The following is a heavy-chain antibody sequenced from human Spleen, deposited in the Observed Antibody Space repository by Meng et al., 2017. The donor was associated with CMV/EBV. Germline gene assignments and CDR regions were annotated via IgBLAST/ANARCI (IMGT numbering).Heavy chain of an antibody. Sequence: ASVKVSCKASGGTFSSSSLMWVRQAPGQGLEWMGWINPNSGGTNYAQKFQGRVTMTRDTSISTAYMELSRLRSDDTAVYYCARETVGDTYYYYYYGMDVWGQGTTVTVSS. CDR3: ARETVGDTYYYYYYGMDV. CDR1: GGTFSSSS. J-gene: IGHJ6*02. CDR2: INPNSGGT. D-gene: IGHD1-26*01. V-gene: IGHV1-2*02.